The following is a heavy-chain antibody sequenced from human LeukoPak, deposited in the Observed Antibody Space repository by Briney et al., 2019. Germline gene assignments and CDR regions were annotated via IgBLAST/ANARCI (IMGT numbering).Heavy chain of an antibody. CDR3: ARALIDGNTPFDY. J-gene: IGHJ4*02. CDR2: ISYDGSNK. CDR1: GFSFSNFG. V-gene: IGHV3-30*12. Sequence: GGPLRLSCSTPGFSFSNFGMHWGRQTPGQGLETVPVISYDGSNKYYADSVKGRFTISRDNAKNSLFLQMNSLRVEDTAVYYCARALIDGNTPFDYWGQGTLVTVSS. D-gene: IGHD4-23*01.